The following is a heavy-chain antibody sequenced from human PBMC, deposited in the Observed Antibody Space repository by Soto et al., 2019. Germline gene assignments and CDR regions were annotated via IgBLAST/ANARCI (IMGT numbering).Heavy chain of an antibody. CDR3: ARVGYFDSDAFTRPYDY. V-gene: IGHV1-3*01. J-gene: IGHJ4*02. CDR2: INGGNDKT. D-gene: IGHD3-22*01. CDR1: GYNFTAYA. Sequence: SVKVSCKASGYNFTAYAIYWVRQAPRQRLEWLGWINGGNDKTGYSQRFQGRLSITKKTSATTAFMELSNLRSEDTAVYYCARVGYFDSDAFTRPYDYWCQGPPVTVSS.